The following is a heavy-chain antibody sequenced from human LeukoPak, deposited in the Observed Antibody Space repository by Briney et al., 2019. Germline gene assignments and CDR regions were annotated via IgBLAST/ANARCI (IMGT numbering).Heavy chain of an antibody. Sequence: SETLSLTCSVSGDSISNYWWNWIRQPAGKELEWIGRMYTSGDTNYNPSLQSRVTMSVDTSKNQVSLRLTSVIAADTAVYYCARGSREMATIFDYWGQGTLVTVSS. CDR2: MYTSGDT. D-gene: IGHD5-24*01. CDR1: GDSISNYW. CDR3: ARGSREMATIFDY. J-gene: IGHJ4*02. V-gene: IGHV4-4*07.